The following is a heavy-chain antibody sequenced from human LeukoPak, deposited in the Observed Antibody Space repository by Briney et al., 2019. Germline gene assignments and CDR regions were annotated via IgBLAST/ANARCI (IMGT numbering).Heavy chain of an antibody. CDR2: IWYDGSNK. CDR1: GFTFSSYG. Sequence: GGSLRLSCAASGFTFSSYGMHWVRQAPGKGLEWVAVIWYDGSNKYYADSVKGRFTISSDNSKNTLYLQMNSLRAEDTAVYYCAKGYCSSTSCYKPHFDYWGQGTLVTVSS. D-gene: IGHD2-2*02. J-gene: IGHJ4*02. CDR3: AKGYCSSTSCYKPHFDY. V-gene: IGHV3-33*06.